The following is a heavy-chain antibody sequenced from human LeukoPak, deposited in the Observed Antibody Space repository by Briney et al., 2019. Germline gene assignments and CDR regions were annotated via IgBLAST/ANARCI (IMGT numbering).Heavy chain of an antibody. Sequence: LGGSLRLSCAASGFTFSSYGITWVRQAPGKGLEWVSTISATGGSTYYADSVKGRFTISRDNSKDTLYLQMNSLRAEDTAVYYCAKGGYSSGWRNYFDYWGQGTLVTVSS. CDR2: ISATGGST. CDR1: GFTFSSYG. J-gene: IGHJ4*02. CDR3: AKGGYSSGWRNYFDY. V-gene: IGHV3-23*01. D-gene: IGHD6-19*01.